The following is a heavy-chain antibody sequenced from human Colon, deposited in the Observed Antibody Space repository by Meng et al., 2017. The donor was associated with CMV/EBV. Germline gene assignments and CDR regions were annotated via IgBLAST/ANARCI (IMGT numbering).Heavy chain of an antibody. Sequence: GESLKISCAASGVTFSDHWLHWVRQAPGKGLVWVSRIKSDGSGISYADSVKGRFTISRGNAENTVFLQMSSLRVEDTAVYYCEFRYDRSGDYYWGQGTLVTVSS. CDR2: IKSDGSGI. D-gene: IGHD3-22*01. V-gene: IGHV3-74*01. J-gene: IGHJ4*02. CDR3: EFRYDRSGDYY. CDR1: GVTFSDHW.